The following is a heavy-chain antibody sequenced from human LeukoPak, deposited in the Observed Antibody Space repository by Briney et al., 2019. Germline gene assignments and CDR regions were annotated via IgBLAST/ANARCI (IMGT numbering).Heavy chain of an antibody. CDR3: ARDDLSANPDY. Sequence: GGSLRLSCAASGFTFSDYYMSWIRQAPGKGLEWVSYISGSGSTIYYADSVKGRFTISRDNAKNSLYLQMNSLRAEDTAVYYCARDDLSANPDYWGQGTLVTVSS. D-gene: IGHD4/OR15-4a*01. V-gene: IGHV3-11*04. CDR2: ISGSGSTI. J-gene: IGHJ4*02. CDR1: GFTFSDYY.